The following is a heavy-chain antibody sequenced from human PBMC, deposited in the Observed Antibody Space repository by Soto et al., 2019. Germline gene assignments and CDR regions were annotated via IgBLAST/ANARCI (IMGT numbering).Heavy chain of an antibody. CDR3: AKDTNFDNCSGGSCYNYDY. Sequence: PGGSLRLSCAASGFTFGDCAIHWGRQAPGQGMEWVSGISWNGGSIDYADSVKGRFTISRDNAKNSLYLQMNSLRAEDTALYYCAKDTNFDNCSGGSCYNYDYWGQGTLVTVSS. CDR1: GFTFGDCA. J-gene: IGHJ4*02. D-gene: IGHD2-15*01. CDR2: ISWNGGSI. V-gene: IGHV3-9*01.